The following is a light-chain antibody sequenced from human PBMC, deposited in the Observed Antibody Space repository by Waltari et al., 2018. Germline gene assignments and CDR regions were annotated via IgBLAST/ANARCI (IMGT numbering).Light chain of an antibody. Sequence: AIQMTQSPSSLSASVGDRVTITCRASQDIKNEFGWYLQRPGKPPKFLIYAASTLHSGVPSRFSGSGSGTDFTLTISSLQPEDFATYYCLQDFRYPRTFGQGTKVEIK. J-gene: IGKJ1*01. V-gene: IGKV1-6*01. CDR3: LQDFRYPRT. CDR1: QDIKNE. CDR2: AAS.